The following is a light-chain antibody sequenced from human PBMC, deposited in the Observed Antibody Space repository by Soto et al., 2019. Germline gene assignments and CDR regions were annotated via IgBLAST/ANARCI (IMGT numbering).Light chain of an antibody. J-gene: IGKJ5*01. CDR1: QTVRSW. CDR3: QQYNTYST. Sequence: DIPMTQSPSTLSGSLGGRVCIXCGASQTVRSWLAWYQQKPGKAPKLLIYDASTLESGVPSRFSGSGSGTDFTLTISSLQPDDFATYYCQQYNTYSTFGQGTRLEIK. CDR2: DAS. V-gene: IGKV1-5*01.